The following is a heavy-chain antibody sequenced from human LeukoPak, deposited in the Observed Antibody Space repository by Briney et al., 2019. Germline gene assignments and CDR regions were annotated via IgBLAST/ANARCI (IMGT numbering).Heavy chain of an antibody. CDR3: AREGYSGYDTDAEGVYYYYGMDV. V-gene: IGHV1-18*01. D-gene: IGHD5-12*01. J-gene: IGHJ6*02. CDR1: GYTFTSYG. CDR2: ISAYNGNT. Sequence: ASVKVSCKASGYTFTSYGISWVRQAPGQGLEWMGWISAYNGNTNYAQKLQGRVTMTTDTSTSTAYMELGSLRSDDTAVYYCAREGYSGYDTDAEGVYYYYGMDVWGQGTTVTVSS.